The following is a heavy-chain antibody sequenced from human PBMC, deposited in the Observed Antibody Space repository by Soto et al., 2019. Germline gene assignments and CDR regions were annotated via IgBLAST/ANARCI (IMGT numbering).Heavy chain of an antibody. V-gene: IGHV4-34*01. D-gene: IGHD3-22*01. CDR1: CGSFSGYY. J-gene: IGHJ6*02. CDR2: INHSGST. Sequence: SETLSLTCAFYCGSFSGYYWSWIRQPPGKGLEWIGEINHSGSTNYNPSLKSRVTISVDTSKNQFSLKLSSVTAADTAVYYCAREIPFSSGYYKGYYYYGMDVWGQGTTVTVSS. CDR3: AREIPFSSGYYKGYYYYGMDV.